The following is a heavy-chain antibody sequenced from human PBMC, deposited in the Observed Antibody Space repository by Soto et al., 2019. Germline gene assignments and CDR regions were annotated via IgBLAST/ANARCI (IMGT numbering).Heavy chain of an antibody. Sequence: PSETLSLTCAVSGGSISSGGYSWSWIRQPPGKGLEWIGYIYHSGSTYYNPSLKSRVTISVDRSKNQFSLKLSSVTAADTAVYYCARTAGYRSGWHFDYWGQGTLVTVSS. V-gene: IGHV4-30-2*01. CDR1: GGSISSGGYS. D-gene: IGHD6-19*01. CDR2: IYHSGST. CDR3: ARTAGYRSGWHFDY. J-gene: IGHJ4*02.